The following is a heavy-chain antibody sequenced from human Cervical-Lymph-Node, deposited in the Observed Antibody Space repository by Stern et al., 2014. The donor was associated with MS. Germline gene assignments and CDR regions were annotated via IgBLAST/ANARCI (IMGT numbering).Heavy chain of an antibody. CDR2: IYYSGIT. CDR3: ARDYCSSTNCYSGWFDP. CDR1: GGSISSGGFY. D-gene: IGHD2-2*01. J-gene: IGHJ5*02. V-gene: IGHV4-31*03. Sequence: QLQLQESGPRLVKPSQTLSLTCTVSGGSISSGGFYWSWIRQHPGQGLEWIGYIYYSGITYYNPSLKSRVIISLDTSKNQFSLQLRSVTAADTAVYYCARDYCSSTNCYSGWFDPWGQGTLVTVSS.